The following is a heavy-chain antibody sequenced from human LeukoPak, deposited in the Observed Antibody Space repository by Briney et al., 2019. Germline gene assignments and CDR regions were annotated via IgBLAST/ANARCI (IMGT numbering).Heavy chain of an antibody. J-gene: IGHJ4*02. CDR1: GYSISSGYY. CDR3: ASRLRYFDWPVYYFDY. CDR2: IYHSGST. D-gene: IGHD3-9*01. Sequence: SETLSLTCTVSGYSISSGYYWGWIRQPPGKGLEWIGSIYHSGSTYCNPSLKSRVTISVDTSKNQFSLKLSSVTAADTAVYYCASRLRYFDWPVYYFDYWGQGTLVTVSS. V-gene: IGHV4-38-2*02.